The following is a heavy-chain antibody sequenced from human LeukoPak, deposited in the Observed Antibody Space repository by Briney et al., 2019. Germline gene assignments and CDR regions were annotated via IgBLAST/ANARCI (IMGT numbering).Heavy chain of an antibody. D-gene: IGHD6-6*01. CDR3: AARRGIAPRPLGS. J-gene: IGHJ5*02. CDR2: INHGGST. CDR1: GGSFSTYS. Sequence: SETLSLTCAVYGGSFSTYSWNWIRQPPGKGLEWIGEINHGGSTDYNPTLKSRVTISVDTSKNQFSLKLSSVTAADTAVYYCAARRGIAPRPLGSWGQGTLVTVSP. V-gene: IGHV4-34*01.